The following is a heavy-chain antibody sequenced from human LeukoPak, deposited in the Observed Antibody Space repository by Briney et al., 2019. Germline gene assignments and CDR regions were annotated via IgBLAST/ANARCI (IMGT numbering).Heavy chain of an antibody. CDR2: IYPGDSGT. J-gene: IGHJ6*03. V-gene: IGHV5-51*01. D-gene: IGHD4-23*01. CDR1: GYSFTSYW. Sequence: GESLKISCKGSGYSFTSYWIGWVRQMPGKGLEWMGIIYPGDSGTRYSPSFQGQVTISADKSISTAYLQWSSLKASDTAMYYCARQSYMTTVVTDYYYYYMDVGGKGTTVTVSS. CDR3: ARQSYMTTVVTDYYYYYMDV.